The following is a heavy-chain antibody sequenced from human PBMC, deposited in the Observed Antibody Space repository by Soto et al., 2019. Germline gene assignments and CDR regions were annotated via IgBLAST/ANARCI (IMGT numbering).Heavy chain of an antibody. CDR3: SPIPVHTYFIYCSDP. J-gene: IGHJ5*02. CDR1: GDSVSSGDYY. V-gene: IGHV4-61*08. Sequence: SETLSLTCSVSGDSVSSGDYYWSWIRQPPGKGLEWIGHVYFSGSTNYIPSLKSRLTMSVDTAKNKFSLKLNSVTDADTAVYYSSPIPVHTYFIYCSDPLGQGTQVTVSS. D-gene: IGHD2-15*01. CDR2: VYFSGST.